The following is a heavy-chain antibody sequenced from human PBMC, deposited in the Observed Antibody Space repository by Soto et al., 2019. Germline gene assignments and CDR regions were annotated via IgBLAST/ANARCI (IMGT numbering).Heavy chain of an antibody. Sequence: PGVSMKISCKGSGYTFTNYWIGWVRQMPGKGLEWMGIIYPGDSDTRYSPSFQGQVTISADKSISTAYLQWSSLKASDTAMYYCARRAFSSGYYSFDDWGKRALVTVYS. CDR3: ARRAFSSGYYSFDD. V-gene: IGHV5-51*01. D-gene: IGHD3-22*01. J-gene: IGHJ4*02. CDR2: IYPGDSDT. CDR1: GYTFTNYW.